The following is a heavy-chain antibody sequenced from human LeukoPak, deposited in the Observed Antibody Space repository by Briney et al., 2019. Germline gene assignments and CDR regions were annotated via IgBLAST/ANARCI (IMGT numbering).Heavy chain of an antibody. J-gene: IGHJ4*02. D-gene: IGHD3-10*01. Sequence: GGSLRLSCAASGLTFSNYAMSWVRQAPGKGLEWVSDISGSGGSTYYADSVKGRFTISRDNSKNTLYLQMNSLRAEATAVYYCAKLESGYYFDYWGLGTLVTVSS. CDR2: ISGSGGST. V-gene: IGHV3-23*01. CDR1: GLTFSNYA. CDR3: AKLESGYYFDY.